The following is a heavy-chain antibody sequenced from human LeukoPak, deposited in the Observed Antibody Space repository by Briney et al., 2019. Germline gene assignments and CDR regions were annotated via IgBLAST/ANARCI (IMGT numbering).Heavy chain of an antibody. V-gene: IGHV3-23*01. D-gene: IGHD6-19*01. CDR3: AKAPECSSGCSYWYFDL. Sequence: GGSLRLSCAASGFIFSIYAMSWVRQAPGKGLEWVSGISGSGGSTYYADSVKGRFTISRDNSEDTLYLQMNSLRAEDTAVYYCAKAPECSSGCSYWYFDLWGRGTLVTVSS. CDR2: ISGSGGST. J-gene: IGHJ2*01. CDR1: GFIFSIYA.